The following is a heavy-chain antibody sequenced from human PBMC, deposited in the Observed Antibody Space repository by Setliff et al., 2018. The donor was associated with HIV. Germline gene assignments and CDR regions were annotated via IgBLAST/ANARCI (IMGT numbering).Heavy chain of an antibody. CDR1: GGSISDSKYY. CDR2: IYRTGKT. CDR3: ASRVYYYDESAILREEGFVP. Sequence: SETPSLTCGVSGGSISDSKYYWSWIRQPPGKGLEFIGSIYRTGKTYYNLSLKSRLTMSLDTSKNQFSLNLSSVTAADTAVYYCASRVYYYDESAILREEGFVPWGQGTLVTVSS. J-gene: IGHJ5*02. V-gene: IGHV4-39*01. D-gene: IGHD3-22*01.